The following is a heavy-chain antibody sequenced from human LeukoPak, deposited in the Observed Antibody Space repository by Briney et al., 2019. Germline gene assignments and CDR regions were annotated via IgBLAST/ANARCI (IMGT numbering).Heavy chain of an antibody. CDR2: LYYSGGT. Sequence: SETLSLTCTVSGGSISSNSYYWGWNRQPPGKGLKWIGSLYYSGGTYYNPSLKSRVTISVDTSKNQFSLKLNSVTAADTAVYYCARRVFSCGWYGGYYFDYWGQRTLVTVSS. J-gene: IGHJ4*02. CDR3: ARRVFSCGWYGGYYFDY. D-gene: IGHD6-19*01. V-gene: IGHV4-39*01. CDR1: GGSISSNSYY.